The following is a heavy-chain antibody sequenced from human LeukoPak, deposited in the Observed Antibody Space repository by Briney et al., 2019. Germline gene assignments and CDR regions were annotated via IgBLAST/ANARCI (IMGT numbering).Heavy chain of an antibody. J-gene: IGHJ4*02. CDR1: GFTFSSYG. Sequence: GGSLRLSCAASGFTFSSYGMHWVRQAPGKGLEWVAVISYDGSNKYYADSVKGRFTISRDNSKNTLYLQVNSLRAEDTAVYYCAKDRAVVVPAALDYWGQGTLVTVSS. V-gene: IGHV3-30*18. D-gene: IGHD2-2*01. CDR3: AKDRAVVVPAALDY. CDR2: ISYDGSNK.